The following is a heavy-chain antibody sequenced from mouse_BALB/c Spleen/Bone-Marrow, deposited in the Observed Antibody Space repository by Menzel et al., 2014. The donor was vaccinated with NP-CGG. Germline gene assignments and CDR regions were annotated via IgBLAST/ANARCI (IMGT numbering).Heavy chain of an antibody. CDR2: IAPENGDT. V-gene: IGHV14-4*02. CDR1: GFNIKDYY. CDR3: NGNYYAMDY. Sequence: VQLQQSGAELVRSGASVKLSCTASGFNIKDYYMHWVKQRPEQGLEWIGWIAPENGDTEYAPKFQGKATMTADTSSNTAYLQLSSLTSEDTAVYYCNGNYYAMDYWGQGTSVTVSS. D-gene: IGHD2-1*01. J-gene: IGHJ4*01.